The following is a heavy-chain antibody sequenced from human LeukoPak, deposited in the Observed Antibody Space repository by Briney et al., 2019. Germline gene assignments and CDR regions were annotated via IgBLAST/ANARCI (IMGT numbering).Heavy chain of an antibody. V-gene: IGHV1-3*01. D-gene: IGHD3-10*01. CDR2: INAGNGNT. CDR1: GYTFTSYA. Sequence: ASVKVSCKASGYTFTSYAMHWVRQAPGQRLEWMGWINAGNGNTKYSQKFQGRVTITRDTSARTAYMELSSLRSEDTVVYYCARVKLVRGVIITYGFDYWGQGTLVTVSS. CDR3: ARVKLVRGVIITYGFDY. J-gene: IGHJ4*02.